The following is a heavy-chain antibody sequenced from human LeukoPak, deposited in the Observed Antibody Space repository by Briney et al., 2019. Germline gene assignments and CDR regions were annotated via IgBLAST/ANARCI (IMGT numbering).Heavy chain of an antibody. J-gene: IGHJ6*03. CDR1: GGSISSYY. CDR2: IYYSGST. D-gene: IGHD3-10*01. V-gene: IGHV4-59*12. Sequence: SETLSLTCTVSGGSISSYYWGWIRQPPGKGLEWVGYIYYSGSTNYNPSLKSRVTISVDTSKNQFSLKLSSVTAADTAVYYCARALPGRYYYYMDVWGKGTTVTVSS. CDR3: ARALPGRYYYYMDV.